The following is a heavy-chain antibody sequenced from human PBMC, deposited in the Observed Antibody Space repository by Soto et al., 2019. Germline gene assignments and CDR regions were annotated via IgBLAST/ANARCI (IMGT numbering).Heavy chain of an antibody. J-gene: IGHJ3*02. CDR2: IKEDGNEE. V-gene: IGHV3-7*01. D-gene: IGHD3-22*01. CDR3: ARDLTPEILPYYYDANDI. Sequence: EVQLVESGGGLVQPGGSLRLSCAASGFSISNYWMTWVRQAPGKGLEWVANIKEDGNEEYYVDSVKGRFTISRDNAKNSLYLQMTSLRAEDTAVYYCARDLTPEILPYYYDANDIWGQGTLVTVSS. CDR1: GFSISNYW.